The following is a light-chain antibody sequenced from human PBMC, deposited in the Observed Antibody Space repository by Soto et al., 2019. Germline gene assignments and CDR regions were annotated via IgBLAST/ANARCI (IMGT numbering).Light chain of an antibody. V-gene: IGKV1-27*01. CDR2: DAS. CDR1: EGISNF. Sequence: DIQMTQSPSSLSASVGDRGTITCRAGEGISNFLAWYEQKPGKVPELLIYDASTLQSGVPSRFSGSGSGTDFTLTISSLQPEDVAAYYCQEYHSPPRTFGQGAKVDIK. CDR3: QEYHSPPRT. J-gene: IGKJ1*01.